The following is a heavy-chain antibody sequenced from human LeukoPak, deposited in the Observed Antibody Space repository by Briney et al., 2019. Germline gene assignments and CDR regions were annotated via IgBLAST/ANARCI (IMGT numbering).Heavy chain of an antibody. CDR1: GASVSSASY. V-gene: IGHV4-61*01. D-gene: IGHD1-26*01. CDR2: IYNGVNT. Sequence: SETLSRTCTVSGASVSSASYWSWIRQPPGKGVEWIAHIYNGVNTNYNPSLKSRVTISVDTSKNQFSLRLNSVTAADTAVYYCARSRAFNSGAFDPWGQGSLVTVSS. CDR3: ARSRAFNSGAFDP. J-gene: IGHJ5*02.